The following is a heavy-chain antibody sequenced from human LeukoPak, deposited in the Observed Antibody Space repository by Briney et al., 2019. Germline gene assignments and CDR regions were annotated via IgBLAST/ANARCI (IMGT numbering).Heavy chain of an antibody. J-gene: IGHJ6*02. CDR3: ARAVDSSGYRYYYGMDV. CDR1: GFTFSSYW. V-gene: IGHV3-7*01. Sequence: GGSLRLSCAASGFTFSSYWMSWVRQAPGKGLEWVANIKQDGSEKYYVDSVKGRFTISRDNAKNSLYLQMSSLRAEDTAVYYCARAVDSSGYRYYYGMDVWGQGTTVTVSS. D-gene: IGHD3-22*01. CDR2: IKQDGSEK.